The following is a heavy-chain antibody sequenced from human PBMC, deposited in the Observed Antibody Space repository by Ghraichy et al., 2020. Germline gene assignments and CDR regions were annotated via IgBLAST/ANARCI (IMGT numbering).Heavy chain of an antibody. Sequence: SVKVSCKASGGTFRNYAMRWVRQAPGQGLEWMGGIIPIFGTANYAQKFQGRVTITADEATSTAYMELSSLRSEDTAVYYCARDRGGYDILTGYSYYYYYGMDVWGQGTTVTVSS. V-gene: IGHV1-69*13. J-gene: IGHJ6*02. CDR1: GGTFRNYA. CDR3: ARDRGGYDILTGYSYYYYYGMDV. CDR2: IIPIFGTA. D-gene: IGHD3-9*01.